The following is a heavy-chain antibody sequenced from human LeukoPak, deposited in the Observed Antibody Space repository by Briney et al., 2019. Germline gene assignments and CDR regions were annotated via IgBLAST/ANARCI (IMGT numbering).Heavy chain of an antibody. CDR3: TRAPRWGDFDY. D-gene: IGHD4-23*01. V-gene: IGHV3-49*04. J-gene: IGHJ4*02. Sequence: GGSLRLSCTASGFTFGDYAMSWVRQAPGKGLEWVGFIRSKAYGGTTEYAASVKGRFTISRDDSKSIAYLQMNSLKTEDTAVYYCTRAPRWGDFDYWGQGTLVTVSS. CDR2: IRSKAYGGTT. CDR1: GFTFGDYA.